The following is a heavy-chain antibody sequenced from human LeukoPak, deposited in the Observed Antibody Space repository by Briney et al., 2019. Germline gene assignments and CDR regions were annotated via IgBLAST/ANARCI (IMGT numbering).Heavy chain of an antibody. Sequence: ASVKVSCKASGYTFTGYYMHWVRQAPGQGLEWMGWINPNSGGTNYAQKFQGRVTMTRDTSISTAYMELSRLRSDDTAVYCCARGYYDILTGYFPFDYWGQGTLVTVSS. J-gene: IGHJ4*02. V-gene: IGHV1-2*02. CDR2: INPNSGGT. CDR1: GYTFTGYY. CDR3: ARGYYDILTGYFPFDY. D-gene: IGHD3-9*01.